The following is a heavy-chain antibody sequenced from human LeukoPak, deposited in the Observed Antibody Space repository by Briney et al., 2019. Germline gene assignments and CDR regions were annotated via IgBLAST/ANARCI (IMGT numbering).Heavy chain of an antibody. CDR2: IHIYRGNT. D-gene: IGHD6-13*01. CDR3: ARDVGITVADSFDP. Sequence: ASVKVSCKASGYSSTNYGISWVRQAPGQGLEWMGWIHIYRGNTNYAQKFQGRVTMTTDTSTTTVYMEVRGLRSDDTAMYYCARDVGITVADSFDPWGQGTLVTVSS. CDR1: GYSSTNYG. J-gene: IGHJ5*02. V-gene: IGHV1-18*01.